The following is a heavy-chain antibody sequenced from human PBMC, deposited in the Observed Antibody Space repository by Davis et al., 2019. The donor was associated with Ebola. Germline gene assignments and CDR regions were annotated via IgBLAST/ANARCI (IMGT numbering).Heavy chain of an antibody. CDR3: ARGGHEA. J-gene: IGHJ3*01. Sequence: PGGSLRLSCAASGFTFRNYWMHWVRQAPGKGLVWVSRINSDGSTTNYADSVKGRFTISRDNAKNSLYLQMNSLRAEDTAVYYCARGGHEAWGQGTMVTVSS. CDR1: GFTFRNYW. V-gene: IGHV3-74*01. CDR2: INSDGSTT.